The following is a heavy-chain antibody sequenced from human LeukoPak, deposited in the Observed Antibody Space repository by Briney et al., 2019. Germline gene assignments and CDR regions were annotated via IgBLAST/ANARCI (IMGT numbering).Heavy chain of an antibody. J-gene: IGHJ4*02. V-gene: IGHV4-31*03. D-gene: IGHD3-10*01. CDR1: GGSISSGGHY. Sequence: SQTLSLTCTVSGGSISSGGHYWSWIRRHPGKGLDWIGYIYSSGSTYYNPSLKSRVSISVDTSKNQFSLRLSSVTAADTALYYCARSNYGSGSYYNNWGQGTLVSVSS. CDR3: ARSNYGSGSYYNN. CDR2: IYSSGST.